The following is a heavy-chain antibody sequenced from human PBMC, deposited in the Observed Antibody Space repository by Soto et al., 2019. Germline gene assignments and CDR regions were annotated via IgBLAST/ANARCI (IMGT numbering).Heavy chain of an antibody. D-gene: IGHD5-12*01. CDR2: IYYSGST. CDR3: ARDCGIVATIGSWFDP. Sequence: QVQLQESGPGLVKTSQTRSLTCTVAGGTISRGGYYWSWIRQHPGKGLDWIGYIYYSGSTYYNPSLKSRVTISVDTSKNQFSLKLSSVTAADTAVYYCARDCGIVATIGSWFDPWGQGTLVTVSS. V-gene: IGHV4-31*03. J-gene: IGHJ5*02. CDR1: GGTISRGGYY.